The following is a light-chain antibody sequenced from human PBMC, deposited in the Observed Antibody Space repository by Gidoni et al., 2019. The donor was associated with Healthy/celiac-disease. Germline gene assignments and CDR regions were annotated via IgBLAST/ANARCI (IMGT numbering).Light chain of an antibody. CDR2: DFS. CDR1: SSDVGGYNY. Sequence: QSALTQPASVSGSPRQSITSSCTGTSSDVGGYNYVSWYQQHPGKAPKLMIYDFSNRPSGGSSRFSGSKSGNTASLTISGLQAEDEAEYYCRSYTITGTLVWVFGGGTKLTVL. V-gene: IGLV2-14*01. CDR3: RSYTITGTLVWV. J-gene: IGLJ3*02.